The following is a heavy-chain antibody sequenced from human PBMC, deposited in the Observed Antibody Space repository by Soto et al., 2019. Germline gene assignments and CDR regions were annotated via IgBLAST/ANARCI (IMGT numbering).Heavy chain of an antibody. CDR2: INPSGGST. V-gene: IGHV1-46*01. CDR1: GYTFTSYY. D-gene: IGHD2-15*01. Sequence: ASVKVSCKASGYTFTSYYMHWVRQAPGQGLEWMGIINPSGGSTSYAQKFQGRVTVTRDTSTSTVYMELSSLRSEDTAVYYCARVGDCSGGSCYSYYFDYWGQGTLVTVSS. CDR3: ARVGDCSGGSCYSYYFDY. J-gene: IGHJ4*02.